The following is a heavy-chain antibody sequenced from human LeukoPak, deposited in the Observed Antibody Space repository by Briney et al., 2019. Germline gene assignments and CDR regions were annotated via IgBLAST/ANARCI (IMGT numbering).Heavy chain of an antibody. Sequence: SQTLSLTCTVSGGSISSGSYYWSWIRQPAGKRLEWIGPIYTSGSTNYNPSLKSRVTISVDTSKNQFSLKLSSVTAADTAVYYCAREIQSVEFLEWASRNNWFDPWGQGTLVTVFS. D-gene: IGHD3-3*01. CDR1: GGSISSGSYY. V-gene: IGHV4-61*02. CDR2: IYTSGST. J-gene: IGHJ5*02. CDR3: AREIQSVEFLEWASRNNWFDP.